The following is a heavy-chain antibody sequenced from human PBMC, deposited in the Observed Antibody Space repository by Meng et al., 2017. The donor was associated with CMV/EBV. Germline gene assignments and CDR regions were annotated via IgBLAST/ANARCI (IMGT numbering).Heavy chain of an antibody. Sequence: GESLKISCAASGFTVSSNYMSWVRQAPGKGLEWVSVIYSGGSTYYADSVKGRFTISRDNSKNTLYLQINSLRAEDTAVYYCAREGDPGDLPSSYYYGMDVWGQGTTVTVSS. CDR2: IYSGGST. D-gene: IGHD7-27*01. CDR1: GFTVSSNY. CDR3: AREGDPGDLPSSYYYGMDV. J-gene: IGHJ6*02. V-gene: IGHV3-53*01.